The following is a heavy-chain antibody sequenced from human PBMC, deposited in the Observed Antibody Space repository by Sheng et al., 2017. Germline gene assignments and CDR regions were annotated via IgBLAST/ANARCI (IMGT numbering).Heavy chain of an antibody. CDR1: GGSFSGYY. D-gene: IGHD3-10*01. J-gene: IGHJ3*02. Sequence: QVQLQQWGAGLLKPSETLSLTCAVYGGSFSGYYWSWIRQPPGKGLEWIGEINHSGSTNYNPSLKSRVIISVDTSKNQFSLKLSSVTAADTAVYYCARGPRGYYYGSGRPKSHDAFDIWGQGTMVTVSS. CDR3: ARGPRGYYYGSGRPKSHDAFDI. V-gene: IGHV4-34*01. CDR2: INHSGST.